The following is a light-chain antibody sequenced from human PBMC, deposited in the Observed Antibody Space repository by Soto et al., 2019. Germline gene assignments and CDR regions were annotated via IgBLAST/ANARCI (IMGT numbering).Light chain of an antibody. Sequence: QPVLTQPPSVSGAPGQRVTISCTGSSSNIGAGYDVHWYQQLPGTAPKLLIYGNSNRPSGVPDRFSGSKSGTSASLAITGLQAEDEADYYCQSYDSSLSGNVVFGGGTQQTVL. V-gene: IGLV1-40*01. CDR3: QSYDSSLSGNVV. CDR2: GNS. J-gene: IGLJ2*01. CDR1: SSNIGAGYD.